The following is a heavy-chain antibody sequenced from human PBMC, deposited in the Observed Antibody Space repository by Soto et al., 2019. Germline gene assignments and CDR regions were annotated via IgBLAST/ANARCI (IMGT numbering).Heavy chain of an antibody. CDR3: ATYQGSGDSRFFDY. V-gene: IGHV4-39*01. CDR1: GGSISSSSYY. J-gene: IGHJ4*02. Sequence: SETLSLTCTVSGGSISSSSYYWGWIRQPPGKGLEWIGSLYYSGSTYYNPSLKSRVTISVDASKNQFSLKLSSLTAADTAVYYCATYQGSGDSRFFDYWAQGTLVTVS. CDR2: LYYSGST. D-gene: IGHD2-2*01.